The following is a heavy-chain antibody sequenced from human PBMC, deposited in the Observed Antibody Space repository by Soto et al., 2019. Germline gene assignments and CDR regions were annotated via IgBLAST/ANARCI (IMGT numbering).Heavy chain of an antibody. Sequence: GGSLRLSCAASGFTFSSYWMSWVRQAPGKGLEWVANIKQDGSEKYYVDSVKGRFTISRDNAKNSLYLQMNSLRAEDTAVYYCAREGEMITVTTYDYWGQGTLVTVSS. J-gene: IGHJ4*02. D-gene: IGHD4-17*01. CDR1: GFTFSSYW. CDR3: AREGEMITVTTYDY. CDR2: IKQDGSEK. V-gene: IGHV3-7*01.